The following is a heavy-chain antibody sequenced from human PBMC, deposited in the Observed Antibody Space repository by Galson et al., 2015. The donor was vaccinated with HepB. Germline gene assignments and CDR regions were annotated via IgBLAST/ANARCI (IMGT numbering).Heavy chain of an antibody. CDR2: ISAGGSGT. D-gene: IGHD1-14*01. V-gene: IGHV3-23*01. J-gene: IGHJ3*01. Sequence: SLRLSCAASGFTFSGYAMSWVRQAPGKGLEWVSSISAGGSGTYYADSVKGRFTISRDISKSTLYLQLNGLRPEDTALYYCVRANPILFDLWGQGTKVTVSS. CDR1: GFTFSGYA. CDR3: VRANPILFDL.